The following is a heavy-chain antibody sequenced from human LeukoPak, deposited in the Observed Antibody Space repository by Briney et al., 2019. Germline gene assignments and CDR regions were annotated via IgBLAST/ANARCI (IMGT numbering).Heavy chain of an antibody. J-gene: IGHJ4*02. Sequence: GGSLRLSCAASGFTFSSYSMNWVRQAPGKGLEWVSYIRRSGDTIYYADSVKGRFTISRDNVRNSLYLQMNSLRAEDTAVYYCAREFLMGSSDYWGQGTLVTVSS. V-gene: IGHV3-48*01. CDR2: IRRSGDTI. CDR1: GFTFSSYS. D-gene: IGHD2-8*01. CDR3: AREFLMGSSDY.